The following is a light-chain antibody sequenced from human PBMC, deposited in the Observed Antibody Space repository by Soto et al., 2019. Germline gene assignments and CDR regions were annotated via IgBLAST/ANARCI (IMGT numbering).Light chain of an antibody. CDR3: QQFGGSPIT. V-gene: IGKV3-20*01. Sequence: EIVLTQSPGTLSLSPGERATLSCRASQSVSSNYLAWYQQKPGRAPRLLIFGASSRATGIPDRFSGSGSGTDFTLTISRLEPEDFAVYFCQQFGGSPITFGQGTRLEIK. CDR1: QSVSSNY. CDR2: GAS. J-gene: IGKJ5*01.